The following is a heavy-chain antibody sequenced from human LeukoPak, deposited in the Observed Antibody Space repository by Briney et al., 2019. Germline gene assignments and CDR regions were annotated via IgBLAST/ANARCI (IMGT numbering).Heavy chain of an antibody. CDR2: IYTSGST. J-gene: IGHJ4*02. CDR3: ASGTYYDILTGYFEFDY. Sequence: KPSETLSLTCTVSGGSISSYYWSWIRQPPGKGLEWIGRIYTSGSTNYNPSLKSRVTMSVDTSKNQFSLKLSSVTAADTAVYYCASGTYYDILTGYFEFDYWGQGTLVTVSS. D-gene: IGHD3-9*01. CDR1: GGSISSYY. V-gene: IGHV4-4*07.